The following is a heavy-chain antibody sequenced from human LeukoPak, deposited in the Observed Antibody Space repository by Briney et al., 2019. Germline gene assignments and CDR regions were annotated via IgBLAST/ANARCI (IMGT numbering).Heavy chain of an antibody. CDR1: GGSFSGYY. CDR3: ARRRSSGCFDY. Sequence: PSETLSLTCAVYGGSFSGYYWSWIRQPPGKGLEWIGEINHSGSTNYNPSLKSRVTISVDTSKNQFSLKLSSVTAADTAVYYCARRRSSGCFDYWGQGTLVTVSS. J-gene: IGHJ4*02. V-gene: IGHV4-34*01. D-gene: IGHD6-19*01. CDR2: INHSGST.